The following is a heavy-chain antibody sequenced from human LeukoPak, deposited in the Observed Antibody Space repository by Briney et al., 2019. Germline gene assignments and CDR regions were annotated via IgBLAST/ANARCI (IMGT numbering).Heavy chain of an antibody. J-gene: IGHJ1*01. CDR3: ARRRYYDGSGYLE. Sequence: SETLSLTCSVSGDSVSRSDSYWDWIRQPPGKGLEWTGTIYYSGRTYYSPSLRSRVTMSVDPSNNQFSLNLRSVTAADTALYYCARRRYYDGSGYLEWGQGTLLSVSS. CDR1: GDSVSRSDSY. CDR2: IYYSGRT. D-gene: IGHD3-22*01. V-gene: IGHV4-39*01.